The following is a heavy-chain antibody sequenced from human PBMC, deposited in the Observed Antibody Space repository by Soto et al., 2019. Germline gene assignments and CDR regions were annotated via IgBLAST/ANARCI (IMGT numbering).Heavy chain of an antibody. CDR1: GFTFSSYA. J-gene: IGHJ6*02. Sequence: PGGSLRLSCAASGFTFSSYAMSWVRQAPGKGLEWVSAISGSGGSTYYADSVKGRFTISRDNSKNTLYLQMNSLRAEDTAVYYCAKDGYSSGWINGAYYGMDVWGQGTTVTVSS. D-gene: IGHD6-19*01. V-gene: IGHV3-23*01. CDR3: AKDGYSSGWINGAYYGMDV. CDR2: ISGSGGST.